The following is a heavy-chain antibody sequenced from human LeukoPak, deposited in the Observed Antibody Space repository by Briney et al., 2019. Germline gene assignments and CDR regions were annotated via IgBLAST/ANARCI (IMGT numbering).Heavy chain of an antibody. CDR3: ARCGDYYDSSGYYYSAFDI. CDR1: GYTFTGYY. Sequence: GASVKVSCKASGYTFTGYYMHWVRQAPGQGLEWMGWINPNSGGTNYAQRFQGRVTMTRDTSISTAYMELRRLRSDDTAVYYCARCGDYYDSSGYYYSAFDIWGQGKMVTVSS. J-gene: IGHJ3*02. V-gene: IGHV1-2*02. D-gene: IGHD3-22*01. CDR2: INPNSGGT.